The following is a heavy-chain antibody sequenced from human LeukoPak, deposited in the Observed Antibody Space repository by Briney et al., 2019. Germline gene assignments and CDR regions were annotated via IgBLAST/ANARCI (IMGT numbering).Heavy chain of an antibody. Sequence: GGSLRLSCAASGFTFSSYGMHWVRQAPGKGLEWVAFIRYDGSNKYYADSVKGRFTISRDNSKNTLYLQMNSLRAEDTAVYYCAKDQSDRIPPKPNWGLIDYWGQGTLVTVSS. CDR2: IRYDGSNK. CDR3: AKDQSDRIPPKPNWGLIDY. CDR1: GFTFSSYG. V-gene: IGHV3-30*02. J-gene: IGHJ4*02. D-gene: IGHD7-27*01.